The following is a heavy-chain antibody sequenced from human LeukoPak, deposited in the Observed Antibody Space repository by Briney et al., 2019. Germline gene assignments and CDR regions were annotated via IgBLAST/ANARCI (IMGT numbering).Heavy chain of an antibody. V-gene: IGHV4-59*12. D-gene: IGHD2-2*01. CDR2: VYYTGAS. CDR1: GGSISSYY. J-gene: IGHJ3*02. Sequence: SETLSLTCTVSGGSISSYYWSWIRQPPGKGLEWIGSVYYTGASYYNPSLKSRVTISVDRSKNQFSLKLSSVTAADTAVYYCARGYSSTSPRLDAFDIWGQGTMVTVSS. CDR3: ARGYSSTSPRLDAFDI.